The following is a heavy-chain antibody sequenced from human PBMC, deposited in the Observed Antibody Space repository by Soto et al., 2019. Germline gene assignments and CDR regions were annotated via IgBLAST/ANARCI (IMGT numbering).Heavy chain of an antibody. CDR2: INAGNGST. V-gene: IGHV1-3*01. J-gene: IGHJ4*02. Sequence: ASVKVSCKASGYTFTSYAMHWVRQAPGQRLEWMGWINAGNGSTSYAQKFQGRVTMTRDTPTSTVYMELSSLRSEDTAVYYCARNQGSGWPFDYWGQGTLVTVSS. CDR3: ARNQGSGWPFDY. CDR1: GYTFTSYA. D-gene: IGHD6-19*01.